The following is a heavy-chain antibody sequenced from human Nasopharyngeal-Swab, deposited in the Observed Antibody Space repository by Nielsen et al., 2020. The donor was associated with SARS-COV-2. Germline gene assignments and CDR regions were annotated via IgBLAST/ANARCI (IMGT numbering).Heavy chain of an antibody. Sequence: SENLSLTCTVSGGSISSSSYYWGWIRQPPGKGLEWIGSIYYSGSPYYNPSLKSRVPISVDTSKTQFSLKLSSVTAADTAVYYCARLTVLLWFGEPTYMDVWGKGTTVTVSS. CDR3: ARLTVLLWFGEPTYMDV. D-gene: IGHD3-10*01. V-gene: IGHV4-39*01. J-gene: IGHJ6*03. CDR2: IYYSGSP. CDR1: GGSISSSSYY.